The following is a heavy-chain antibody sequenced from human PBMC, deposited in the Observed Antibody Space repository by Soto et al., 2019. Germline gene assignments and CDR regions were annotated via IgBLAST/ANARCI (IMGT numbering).Heavy chain of an antibody. CDR3: VRDGTKTLRDWFDT. D-gene: IGHD1-1*01. CDR1: GASISGFY. V-gene: IGHV4-4*07. CDR2: IYATGTT. Sequence: SETLSLTCTVSGASISGFYWSWIRKSAGKGLEWIGRIYATGTTDHNPSLKSRVMMSVDTSKKQFSLKLRSVTAADTAVYYCVRDGTKTLRDWFDTWGQGISVTVSS. J-gene: IGHJ5*02.